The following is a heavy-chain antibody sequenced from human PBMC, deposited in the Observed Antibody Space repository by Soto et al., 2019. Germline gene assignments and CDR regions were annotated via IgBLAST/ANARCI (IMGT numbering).Heavy chain of an antibody. V-gene: IGHV3-33*01. J-gene: IGHJ4*02. D-gene: IGHD3-16*02. CDR2: IWYDGSNK. CDR3: ARSNGPLFYDYIWGSYRYTGAYFDY. Sequence: GGSLRLSCAASGFTFSSYGMHWVRQAPGKGLEWVAVIWYDGSNKYYADSVKGRFTISRDNSKNTLYLQMNSLRAEDTAVYYCARSNGPLFYDYIWGSYRYTGAYFDYWGQGTLVTVSS. CDR1: GFTFSSYG.